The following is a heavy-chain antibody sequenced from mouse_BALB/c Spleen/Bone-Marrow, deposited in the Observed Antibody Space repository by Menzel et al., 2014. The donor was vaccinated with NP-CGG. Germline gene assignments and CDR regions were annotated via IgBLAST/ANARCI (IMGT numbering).Heavy chain of an antibody. Sequence: VMLVESGPGLVAPSQSLSITCTVSEFSLPCNGVHWARQPPGKGLERLVVIWAGGSTNYNSALMSRLSISKDNSKSQVFLKMNSLQTDDTAMYYCARGGSSRAWFAYWGQGTLVTVSA. CDR2: IWAGGST. CDR3: ARGGSSRAWFAY. D-gene: IGHD1-1*01. V-gene: IGHV2-9*02. J-gene: IGHJ3*01. CDR1: EFSLPCNG.